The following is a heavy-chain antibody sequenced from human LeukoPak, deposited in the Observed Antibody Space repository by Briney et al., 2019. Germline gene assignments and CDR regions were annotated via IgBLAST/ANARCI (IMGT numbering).Heavy chain of an antibody. J-gene: IGHJ4*02. CDR3: AGEPTYPSSSWYYFDY. CDR1: GYTFTGYY. V-gene: IGHV1-2*06. D-gene: IGHD6-13*01. Sequence: VASVKVSCKASGYTFTGYYMHWVRPAPGQGLEWMGRINPNSGGTNYAQKFQGRVTMTRDTSISTAYMELSRLRSDDTAVYYCAGEPTYPSSSWYYFDYWGQGTLVTVSS. CDR2: INPNSGGT.